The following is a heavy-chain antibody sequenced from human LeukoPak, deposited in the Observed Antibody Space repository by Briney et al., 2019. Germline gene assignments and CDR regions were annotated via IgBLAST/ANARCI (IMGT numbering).Heavy chain of an antibody. D-gene: IGHD6-13*01. CDR1: GFTFSSYA. Sequence: GGSLRLSCAASGFTFSSYAMHWVRQAPGKGLEWVAVISYDGSNKYYADSVKGRFTISRDNSKNTLYLQMSSLRAEDTAVYYCARGIAAAGPSTPLWDWGQGTLVTVSS. V-gene: IGHV3-30-3*01. CDR3: ARGIAAAGPSTPLWD. J-gene: IGHJ4*02. CDR2: ISYDGSNK.